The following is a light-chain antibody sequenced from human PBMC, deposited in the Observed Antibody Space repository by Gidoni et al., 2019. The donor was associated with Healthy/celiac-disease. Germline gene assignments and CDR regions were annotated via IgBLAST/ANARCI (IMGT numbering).Light chain of an antibody. CDR2: GAS. Sequence: EIVITQSPAPLSVSPGERATLSCRASQMVSSNLAWYQQKPGQAPRLLIYGASTRATGLPARFSCSGSGREFTLTISSLQSEDFAVYYCQQYNNWPPGFGQGTRLEIK. CDR1: QMVSSN. J-gene: IGKJ5*01. V-gene: IGKV3-15*01. CDR3: QQYNNWPPG.